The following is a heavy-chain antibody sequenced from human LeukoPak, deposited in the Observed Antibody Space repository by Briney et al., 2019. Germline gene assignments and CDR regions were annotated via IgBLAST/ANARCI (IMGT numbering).Heavy chain of an antibody. V-gene: IGHV3-66*01. CDR2: IYRGGST. J-gene: IGHJ6*02. Sequence: PGGSLRLSCAASGFTVSSNYMIWVRQAPGKGLEWVSVIYRGGSTYYADSVKGRFNISRDNSTNTLYLQMNSLRAEDTAVYYCARDVYNWNPCGMDVWGQGTTVTVSS. D-gene: IGHD1-20*01. CDR3: ARDVYNWNPCGMDV. CDR1: GFTVSSNY.